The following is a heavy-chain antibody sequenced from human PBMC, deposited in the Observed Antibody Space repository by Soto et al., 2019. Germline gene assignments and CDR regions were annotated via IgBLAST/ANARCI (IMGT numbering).Heavy chain of an antibody. CDR2: INAGKGNT. CDR1: GYTFTSYA. CDR3: ASESYGGEFDY. D-gene: IGHD4-17*01. J-gene: IGHJ4*02. Sequence: QVQLVQSGAEEKKPGSSVKVSCKASGYTFTSYAMQWVRQAPGQMLEWMGRINAGKGNTKYSQKFQGRVPITRDTSASTAYMELSSLRSEDTAVYYCASESYGGEFDYWGQGNLVTVSS. V-gene: IGHV1-3*05.